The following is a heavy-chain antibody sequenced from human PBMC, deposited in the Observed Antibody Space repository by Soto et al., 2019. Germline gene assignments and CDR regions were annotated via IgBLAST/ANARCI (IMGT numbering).Heavy chain of an antibody. CDR1: GYTFTSYG. CDR2: ISPYNGNT. V-gene: IGHV1-18*04. D-gene: IGHD3-9*01. Sequence: ASVKVSCKASGYTFTSYGISWVRQAPGQGLEWMGWISPYNGNTNYAQKLQGRVTMTTDTSTSTAYMELRSLRSDDTAVYYCARDSSDILTGYSPIPHDYGMDVWGQGTTVTVSS. CDR3: ARDSSDILTGYSPIPHDYGMDV. J-gene: IGHJ6*02.